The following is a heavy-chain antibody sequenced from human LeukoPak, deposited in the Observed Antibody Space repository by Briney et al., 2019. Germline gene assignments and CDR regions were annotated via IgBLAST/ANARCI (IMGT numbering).Heavy chain of an antibody. V-gene: IGHV4-34*01. CDR3: ARAVPASDDWFDP. CDR1: GGSLSGYY. Sequence: SETLSLTCAVYGGSLSGYYWTLIRQPPGEGLEWIGEINHSGDTNYNPSLKSRVTMSIDTSKNQFSLNLRSVTAADTAVYFCARAVPASDDWFDPWGQGTLVIVSS. J-gene: IGHJ5*02. CDR2: INHSGDT. D-gene: IGHD6-13*01.